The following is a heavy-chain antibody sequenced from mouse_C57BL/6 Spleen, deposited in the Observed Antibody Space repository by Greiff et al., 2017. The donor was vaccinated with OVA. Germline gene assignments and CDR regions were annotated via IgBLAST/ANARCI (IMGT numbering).Heavy chain of an antibody. D-gene: IGHD3-1*01. CDR3: ARLSGWYFDV. CDR2: INPNNGGT. J-gene: IGHJ1*03. V-gene: IGHV1-26*01. CDR1: GYTFTDYY. Sequence: EVKLMESGPELVKPGASVKISCKASGYTFTDYYMNWVKQSHGKSLEWIGDINPNNGGTSYNQKFKGKATLTVDKSSSTAYMELRSLTSEDSAVYYCARLSGWYFDVWGTGTTVTVSS.